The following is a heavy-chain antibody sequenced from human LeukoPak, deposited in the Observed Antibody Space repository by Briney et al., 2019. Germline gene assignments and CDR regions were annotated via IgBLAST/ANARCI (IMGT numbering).Heavy chain of an antibody. V-gene: IGHV4-31*03. Sequence: SETLSLTCTVSGGSISSGGYHWSWIRQHPGKGLEWIGYIYYSGSTHYNPSLKSRVTISVDTSKNQFSLKLSSVTAADTAVYYCARDHLSSGFDYWGQGTLVTVSS. J-gene: IGHJ4*02. CDR3: ARDHLSSGFDY. D-gene: IGHD3-22*01. CDR2: IYYSGST. CDR1: GGSISSGGYH.